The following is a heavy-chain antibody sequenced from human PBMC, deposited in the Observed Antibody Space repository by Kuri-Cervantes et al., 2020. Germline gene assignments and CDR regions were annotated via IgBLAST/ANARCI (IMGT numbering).Heavy chain of an antibody. CDR2: IIPIFGTA. CDR1: GGTFSSYA. CDR3: ARAVATYGDYRRNFDY. J-gene: IGHJ4*02. D-gene: IGHD4-17*01. Sequence: GGSLRLSCKASGGTFSSYAISWVRQAPGQGLEWMGGIIPIFGTANYAQKLQGRVTMTTDTSTSTAYMELRSLRSDDTAVYYCARAVATYGDYRRNFDYWGQGTLVTVSS. V-gene: IGHV1-69*05.